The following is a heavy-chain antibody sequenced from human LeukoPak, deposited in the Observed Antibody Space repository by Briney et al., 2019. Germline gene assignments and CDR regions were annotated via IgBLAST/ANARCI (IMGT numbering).Heavy chain of an antibody. CDR2: MYTGGTT. Sequence: GGSLRLSCAASGFTVSGTHMSWVRQAPGKGLEWVSAMYTGGTTYYAASVTGRFTVSRDTSRNTLFLHMDSLRAEDTAVYYCAKDEVTSGGGLASWGQRTLVIVSS. CDR3: AKDEVTSGGGLAS. V-gene: IGHV3-53*01. D-gene: IGHD2-21*02. J-gene: IGHJ5*01. CDR1: GFTVSGTH.